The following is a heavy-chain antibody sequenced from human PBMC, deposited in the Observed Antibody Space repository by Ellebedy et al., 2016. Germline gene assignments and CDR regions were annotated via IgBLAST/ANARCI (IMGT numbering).Heavy chain of an antibody. CDR2: IYYTGST. CDR3: ARRPGCSRTRCVDAFDI. CDR1: GYSISSGYY. V-gene: IGHV4-59*08. J-gene: IGHJ3*02. D-gene: IGHD2-2*01. Sequence: SETLSLTCTVSGYSISSGYYWSWIRQPPGKGLEWIGYIYYTGSTTYNPSLKSRVTISVDTSKTQFSLKLSSVTAADTAVYYCARRPGCSRTRCVDAFDIWGQGTIVTVSS.